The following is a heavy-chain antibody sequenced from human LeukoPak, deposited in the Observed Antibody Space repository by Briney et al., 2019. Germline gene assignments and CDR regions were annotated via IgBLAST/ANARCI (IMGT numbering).Heavy chain of an antibody. Sequence: PGGSLRLSCAASGFTFSSYAMSWVRQAPGKGLEWVSAISGSGGSTYYADSVKGRFTISRDNSKNTPYLQMNSLRAEDTAVYYCAKIGDDFWSGYLFDYWGQGTLVTVSS. CDR1: GFTFSSYA. D-gene: IGHD3-3*01. CDR3: AKIGDDFWSGYLFDY. V-gene: IGHV3-23*01. CDR2: ISGSGGST. J-gene: IGHJ4*02.